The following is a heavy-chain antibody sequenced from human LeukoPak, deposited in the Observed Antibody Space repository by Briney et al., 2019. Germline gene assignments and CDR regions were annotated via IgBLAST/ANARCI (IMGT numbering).Heavy chain of an antibody. CDR3: GRTWGYYFDY. CDR2: INHSGST. D-gene: IGHD3-16*01. J-gene: IGHJ4*02. CDR1: GGYFSGYY. V-gene: IGHV4-34*01. Sequence: SETLSLTCAVYGGYFSGYYWSWIRQPPGKGLEWIGEINHSGSTNYNPSLKSRVTISVDTSKSQFSLKLPSVTAADTAVYYCGRTWGYYFDYWGQGTLVTVSS.